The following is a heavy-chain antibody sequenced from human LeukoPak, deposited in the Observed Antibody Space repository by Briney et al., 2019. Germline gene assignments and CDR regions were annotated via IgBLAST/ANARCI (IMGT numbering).Heavy chain of an antibody. D-gene: IGHD2-21*01. V-gene: IGHV4-38-2*02. CDR3: ARDSEHWFDP. CDR2: VYHSGTT. J-gene: IGHJ5*02. Sequence: SETLSLTCTVSGYSISSGYYWGWIRQPPGKGLEWIGNVYHSGTTYYGPSLKSRVTISVDTSKNQFSLKLSSVTAADTAVYYCARDSEHWFDPWGQGTLVTVSS. CDR1: GYSISSGYY.